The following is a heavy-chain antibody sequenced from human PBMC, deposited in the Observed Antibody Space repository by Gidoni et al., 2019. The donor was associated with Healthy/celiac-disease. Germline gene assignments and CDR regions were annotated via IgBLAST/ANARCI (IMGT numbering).Heavy chain of an antibody. CDR2: INHSGST. Sequence: QVQLQQWGAGLLTPSETLSLTCAVYGGSFSGYYWSWIRQPPGKGLEWIGEINHSGSTNYNPSLKSRVTISVDTSKNQFSLKLSSVTAADTAVYYCARGLANSVWGSYRYTIDYWGQGTLVTVSS. CDR1: GGSFSGYY. J-gene: IGHJ4*02. D-gene: IGHD3-16*02. V-gene: IGHV4-34*01. CDR3: ARGLANSVWGSYRYTIDY.